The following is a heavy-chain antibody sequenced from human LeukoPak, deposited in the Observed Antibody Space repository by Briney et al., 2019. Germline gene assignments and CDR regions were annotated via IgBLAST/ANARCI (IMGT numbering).Heavy chain of an antibody. Sequence: SETLPLTCAVYGGSFSGYYWSWIRQPPGKGLEWIGEINHSGSTNYNPSLKSRVTISVDTSKNQFSLKLSSVTAADTAVYYCARGPRYYYDSSGYYWGQGTLVTVSS. CDR2: INHSGST. D-gene: IGHD3-22*01. CDR1: GGSFSGYY. J-gene: IGHJ4*02. V-gene: IGHV4-34*01. CDR3: ARGPRYYYDSSGYY.